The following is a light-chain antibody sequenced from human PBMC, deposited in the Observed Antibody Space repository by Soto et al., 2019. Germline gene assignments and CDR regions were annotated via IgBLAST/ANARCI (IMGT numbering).Light chain of an antibody. J-gene: IGKJ1*01. V-gene: IGKV3-20*01. CDR1: QSVSSSY. CDR3: QHYVRSPFT. CDR2: GAF. Sequence: EIVLTQSPVTLSLSPGERATLSCRASQSVSSSYLAWYQQKPGQAPRLLIYGAFGRATGIPDRFSGSGSGTDFTLTISRLEPEDFAVYYCQHYVRSPFTFGQGTKVDI.